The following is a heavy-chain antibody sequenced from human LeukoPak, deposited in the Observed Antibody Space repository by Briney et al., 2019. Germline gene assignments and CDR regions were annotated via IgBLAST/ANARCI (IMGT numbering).Heavy chain of an antibody. CDR3: ARDYVSSGWYGFWMDAFDI. CDR1: GYTFTSYD. Sequence: ASVKVSCKASGYTFTSYDINWVRQATGQGLEWMGWMNPNSGNTGYAQKFQGRVTMTRNTSIGTAYMELSSLRSEDTAVYYCARDYVSSGWYGFWMDAFDIWGQGTMVTVSS. V-gene: IGHV1-8*01. J-gene: IGHJ3*02. CDR2: MNPNSGNT. D-gene: IGHD6-19*01.